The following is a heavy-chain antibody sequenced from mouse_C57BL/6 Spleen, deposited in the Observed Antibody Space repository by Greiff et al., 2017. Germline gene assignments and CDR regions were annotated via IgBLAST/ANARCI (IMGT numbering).Heavy chain of an antibody. CDR1: GYTFTSYW. D-gene: IGHD2-1*01. Sequence: VQLQQPGAELVKPGASVKVSCKASGYTFTSYWMHWVKQRPGQGLEWIGRIHPSDSDTNYNQKFKGKATLTVDKSSSTAYMQLSSLTSEDAAVYYCAIGDYGTPYAMDYWGQGTSVTVSS. CDR3: AIGDYGTPYAMDY. V-gene: IGHV1-74*01. J-gene: IGHJ4*01. CDR2: IHPSDSDT.